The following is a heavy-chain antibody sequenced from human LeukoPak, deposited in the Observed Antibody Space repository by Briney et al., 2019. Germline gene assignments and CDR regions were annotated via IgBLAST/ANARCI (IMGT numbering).Heavy chain of an antibody. CDR1: GFTLSSYW. Sequence: SGGSLRLSCGASGFTLSSYWMTWVRQAPGKGLEWVANIKEDGSKKYYVESVRGRFTISRDNAKNSLYLEMNSLRADDTAVYFCASSHDSSGNDWGQGTMVTVSS. D-gene: IGHD3-22*01. J-gene: IGHJ4*02. CDR3: ASSHDSSGND. V-gene: IGHV3-7*01. CDR2: IKEDGSKK.